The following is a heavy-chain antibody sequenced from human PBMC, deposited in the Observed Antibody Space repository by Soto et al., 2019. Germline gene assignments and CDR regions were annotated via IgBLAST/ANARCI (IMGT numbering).Heavy chain of an antibody. CDR3: ARGRVAADGTFDY. CDR1: GYTFTSYA. D-gene: IGHD6-13*01. CDR2: INAGNGNT. V-gene: IGHV1-3*01. J-gene: IGHJ4*02. Sequence: ASVKVSCKASGYTFTSYAMHWVRQAPGQRLEWMGWINAGNGNTKYSQKFQGRVTITRDTSASTAYMELSSLRSEDTAVYYCARGRVAADGTFDYWGQGTLFTVSS.